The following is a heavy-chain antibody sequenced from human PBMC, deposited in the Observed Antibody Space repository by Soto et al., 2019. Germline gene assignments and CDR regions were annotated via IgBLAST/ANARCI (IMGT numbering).Heavy chain of an antibody. CDR2: ISSSGSTI. V-gene: IGHV3-48*03. Sequence: VGSLRLSCAASGFTFSSYEMNWVRQAPGKGLEWVSYISSSGSTIYYADSVKGRFTISRDNAKNSLYLQMNSLRAEDTAVYYCARHGIVVVPAAMRYYYGMDVWGQGTTVTVSS. J-gene: IGHJ6*02. CDR3: ARHGIVVVPAAMRYYYGMDV. D-gene: IGHD2-2*01. CDR1: GFTFSSYE.